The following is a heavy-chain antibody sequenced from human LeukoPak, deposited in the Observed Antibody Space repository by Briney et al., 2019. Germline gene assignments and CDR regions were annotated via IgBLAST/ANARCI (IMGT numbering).Heavy chain of an antibody. Sequence: GGSLRLSCAASGFTFSSYAMSWVRQAPGKGPEWVSAISGSGGSTYYADSVKGRFTISRDNSKNTLYLQMNSLRAEDTAVYYCAKDGTYYYDSSGYAHYFDYWGQGTPVTVSS. CDR3: AKDGTYYYDSSGYAHYFDY. CDR2: ISGSGGST. CDR1: GFTFSSYA. J-gene: IGHJ4*02. D-gene: IGHD3-22*01. V-gene: IGHV3-23*01.